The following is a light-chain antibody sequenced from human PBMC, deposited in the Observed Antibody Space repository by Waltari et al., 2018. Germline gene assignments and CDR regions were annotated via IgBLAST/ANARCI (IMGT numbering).Light chain of an antibody. CDR3: QQYASALWS. CDR1: QDITKS. J-gene: IGKJ4*01. V-gene: IGKV1-NL1*01. Sequence: DILMTQSPSSLSASLGDRVTITCRASQDITKSLAWYQQKPGKAPKLLLYAASRLESGVSRRFSGSGSGPEYTLTISSLQPEDFATYYCQQYASALWSFGGGTKVEIK. CDR2: AAS.